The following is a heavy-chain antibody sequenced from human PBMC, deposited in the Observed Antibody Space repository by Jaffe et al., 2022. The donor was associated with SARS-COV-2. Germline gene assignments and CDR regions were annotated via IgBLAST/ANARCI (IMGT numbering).Heavy chain of an antibody. V-gene: IGHV3-30*04. CDR3: ARDVGALPGAPLSFYYGLDV. J-gene: IGHJ6*02. CDR1: GFTFRSYA. Sequence: QVQLVESGGGVVQPGRSLRVTCAASGFTFRSYAMHWVRQTPGKGLEWVAVISYDGSSEYYADSVKGRFTISRDNSKNMVYLQMNSLRVEDTAAYYCARDVGALPGAPLSFYYGLDVWGQGTTVTVSS. D-gene: IGHD2-2*01. CDR2: ISYDGSSE.